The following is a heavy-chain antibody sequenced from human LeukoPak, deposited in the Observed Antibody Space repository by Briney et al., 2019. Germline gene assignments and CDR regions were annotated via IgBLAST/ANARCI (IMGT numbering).Heavy chain of an antibody. J-gene: IGHJ4*02. V-gene: IGHV4-34*01. CDR1: GGSFSGYY. CDR2: INHSRST. Sequence: KPSETLSLTCAVYGGSFSGYYWSWIRQPPGKGLEWIGEINHSRSTNYNPSLKSRVTISVDTSKNQFSLKLSSVTAADTAVYYCARTTYYYDSSGSTGIDYWGQGTLVTVSS. D-gene: IGHD3-22*01. CDR3: ARTTYYYDSSGSTGIDY.